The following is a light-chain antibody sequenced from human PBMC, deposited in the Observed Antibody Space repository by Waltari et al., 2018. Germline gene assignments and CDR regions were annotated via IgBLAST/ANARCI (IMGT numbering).Light chain of an antibody. CDR2: DTT. J-gene: IGLJ1*01. CDR3: QSYDSSLSGWRV. Sequence: QSVLTQPPSVSGAPGQRVTISCPGGRSTIGADYDVHWYQQLPGPAPKLLIFDTTNRPSGVPNRFSGSKSGTSAFLAITGLQPEDEADYYCQSYDSSLSGWRVFGTGTKVTVL. V-gene: IGLV1-40*01. CDR1: RSTIGADYD.